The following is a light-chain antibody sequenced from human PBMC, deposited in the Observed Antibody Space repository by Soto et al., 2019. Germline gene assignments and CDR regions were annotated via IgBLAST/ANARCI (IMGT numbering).Light chain of an antibody. CDR1: SSDVGGYNY. Sequence: QSALTQPPSASGSPGQSVTISCTGTSSDVGGYNYVSWYQQHPGKAPKLMIYEVTKRPSGVPDRCSGSKSGNTASLTVSGLKADDEADYYCSSYVGSNNFVFGTGTKLTVL. CDR2: EVT. CDR3: SSYVGSNNFV. V-gene: IGLV2-8*01. J-gene: IGLJ1*01.